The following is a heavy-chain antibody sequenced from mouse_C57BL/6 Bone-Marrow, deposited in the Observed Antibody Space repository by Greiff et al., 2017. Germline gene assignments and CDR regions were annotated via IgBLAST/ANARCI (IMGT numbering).Heavy chain of an antibody. J-gene: IGHJ2*01. CDR1: GYTFTDYE. Sequence: QVQLQQSGAELVRPGASVTLSCKASGYTFTDYEMHWVKQTPVHGLEWIGAIDPETGGTAYNQKFQGKAILTADKSSSTAYMELRSLTSDDSAVYYCTRDGGLDYWGQGTTLTVSS. V-gene: IGHV1-15*01. CDR3: TRDGGLDY. D-gene: IGHD1-2*01. CDR2: IDPETGGT.